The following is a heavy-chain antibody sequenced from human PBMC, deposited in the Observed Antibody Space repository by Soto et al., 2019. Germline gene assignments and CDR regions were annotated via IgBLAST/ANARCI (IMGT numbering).Heavy chain of an antibody. CDR2: IYHSGST. D-gene: IGHD3-22*01. CDR1: GGSISSSNW. CDR3: ASIDSSGYIGFDY. Sequence: SETLSLTCAASGGSISSSNWWSWVRQPPGKGLEWIGEIYHSGSTNYNPSLKSRVTISVGKSKNQFSLKLSSVTAADTAVYYCASIDSSGYIGFDYWGQGTLVTVSS. V-gene: IGHV4-4*02. J-gene: IGHJ4*02.